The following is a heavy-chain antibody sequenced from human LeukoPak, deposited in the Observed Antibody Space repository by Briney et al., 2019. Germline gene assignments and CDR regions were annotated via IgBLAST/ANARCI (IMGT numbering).Heavy chain of an antibody. CDR3: AKEGYSSSWYYEPTEY. Sequence: GGSLRLSCAASGFTFSSYAMSWVRQPPGKGLEWVSAISGSGGSTYYADSVKGRFTISRDNSKNTLYLQMNSLRAEDTAVYYCAKEGYSSSWYYEPTEYWGQGTLVTVSS. V-gene: IGHV3-23*01. J-gene: IGHJ4*02. CDR1: GFTFSSYA. CDR2: ISGSGGST. D-gene: IGHD6-13*01.